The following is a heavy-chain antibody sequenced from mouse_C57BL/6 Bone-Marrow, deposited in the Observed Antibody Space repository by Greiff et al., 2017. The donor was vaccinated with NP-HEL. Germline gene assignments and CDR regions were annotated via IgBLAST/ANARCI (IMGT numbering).Heavy chain of an antibody. V-gene: IGHV1-82*01. CDR2: IYPGDGDT. D-gene: IGHD3-2*02. CDR3: ARGTAQAKVDY. CDR1: GYAFSSSW. Sequence: QVQLKESGPELVKPGASVKISCKASGYAFSSSWMNWVKQRPGKGLEWIGRIYPGDGDTNYNGKFKGKATLTADKSSSTAYMQLSSLTSEDSAVYFCARGTAQAKVDYWGQGTTLTVSS. J-gene: IGHJ2*01.